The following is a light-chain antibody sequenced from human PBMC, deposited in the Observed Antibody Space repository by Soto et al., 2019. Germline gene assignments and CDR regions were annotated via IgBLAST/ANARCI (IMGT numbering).Light chain of an antibody. J-gene: IGKJ4*01. CDR3: QQYYSYPLLA. CDR2: AAS. CDR1: QGISIY. Sequence: AIRMTQSPSSLSASTGDRVTITCRASQGISIYLAWYQQKPGKAPKLLIYAASTLQSGVPSRFSGSGSGTDFTLTISCLQSEDFATYYCQQYYSYPLLAFGGGTKVEIK. V-gene: IGKV1-8*01.